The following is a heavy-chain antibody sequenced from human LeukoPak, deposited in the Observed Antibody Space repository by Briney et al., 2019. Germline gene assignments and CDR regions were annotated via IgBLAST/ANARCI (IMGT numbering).Heavy chain of an antibody. Sequence: PGGSLRLSCAASGFTFSSYAMSWVRQAPGKGLEWVSAISGSGGSTYYADSVKGRFTISRDNSKNTLYLQMNSLRAEDTAVYYCARHSGSYLVVAQYFDYWGQGTLVTVSS. J-gene: IGHJ4*02. CDR1: GFTFSSYA. V-gene: IGHV3-23*01. CDR2: ISGSGGST. CDR3: ARHSGSYLVVAQYFDY. D-gene: IGHD1-26*01.